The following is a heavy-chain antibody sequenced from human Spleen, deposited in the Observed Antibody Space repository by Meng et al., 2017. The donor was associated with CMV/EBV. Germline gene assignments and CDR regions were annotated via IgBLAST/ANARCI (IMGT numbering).Heavy chain of an antibody. CDR1: GGSISSYY. Sequence: SETLSLTCTVSGGSISSYYWSWIRQPPGKGLEWIGYIYYSGSTNYTPPLKSRVTISVDTSKNQFSLKLSSVTAADTAVYYCARDGYDFWSGGSYGMDVWGQGTTVTVSS. CDR3: ARDGYDFWSGGSYGMDV. J-gene: IGHJ6*02. D-gene: IGHD3-3*01. V-gene: IGHV4-59*01. CDR2: IYYSGST.